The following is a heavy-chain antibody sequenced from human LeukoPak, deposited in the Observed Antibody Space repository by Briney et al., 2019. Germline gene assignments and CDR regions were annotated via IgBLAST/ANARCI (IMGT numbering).Heavy chain of an antibody. D-gene: IGHD1-26*01. CDR3: AKVGGELPSFGPRFDY. J-gene: IGHJ4*02. V-gene: IGHV3-23*01. CDR1: GFTLSGYA. CDR2: ISSSGSST. Sequence: PGGSLRLSCAASGFTLSGYAMSWVRQAPGKGLEWVSAISSSGSSTYYADSVKGRFTISRDNSKNTLYLQMNSLRAEDTAVYYCAKVGGELPSFGPRFDYWGQGALVTVS.